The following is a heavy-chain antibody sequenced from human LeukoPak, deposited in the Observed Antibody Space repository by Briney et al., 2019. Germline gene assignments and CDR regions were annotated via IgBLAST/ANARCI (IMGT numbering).Heavy chain of an antibody. CDR3: AIRDYGDRDPFDI. V-gene: IGHV1-2*02. J-gene: IGHJ3*02. CDR1: GYTFTDYY. Sequence: ASVKVSCKASGYTFTDYYIHWVLQAPGQGLEWMGWINPNSAATYSPQKFQGRVTMTRDTSISTAYMDLSRLRSDDTALYYCAIRDYGDRDPFDIWGQGTMVTVSS. D-gene: IGHD4-17*01. CDR2: INPNSAAT.